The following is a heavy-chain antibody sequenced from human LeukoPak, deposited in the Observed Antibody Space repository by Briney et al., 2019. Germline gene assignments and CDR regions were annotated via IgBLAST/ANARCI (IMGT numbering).Heavy chain of an antibody. J-gene: IGHJ3*02. CDR2: ISSSSSYI. CDR3: ARDLIIWGASLLGAFDI. D-gene: IGHD3-16*01. CDR1: GFTFSSYA. Sequence: GGSLRLSCAASGFTFSSYAMSWVRQAPGKGLEWVSSISSSSSYIYYADSVKGRFTISRDNAKNSLYLQMNSLRAEDTAVYYCARDLIIWGASLLGAFDIWGQGTMVTVSS. V-gene: IGHV3-21*01.